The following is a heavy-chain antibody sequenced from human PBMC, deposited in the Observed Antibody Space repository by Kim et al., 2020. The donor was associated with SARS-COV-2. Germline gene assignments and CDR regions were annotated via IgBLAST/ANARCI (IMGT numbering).Heavy chain of an antibody. CDR1: GFTFSNYG. V-gene: IGHV3-23*01. Sequence: GGSLRLSCAASGFTFSNYGMSWFRQAPGKGLKWVSVISGTGGSTYYADSVKGRFTISRDNSKNTLFLQMNTLRAEDTAVYYCAKDYDSNFLLRTFDSWGQGTLVTVSS. J-gene: IGHJ4*02. CDR2: ISGTGGST. CDR3: AKDYDSNFLLRTFDS. D-gene: IGHD4-4*01.